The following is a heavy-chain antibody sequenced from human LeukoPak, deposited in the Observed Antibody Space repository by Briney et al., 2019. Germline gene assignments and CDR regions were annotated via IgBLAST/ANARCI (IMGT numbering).Heavy chain of an antibody. J-gene: IGHJ6*02. V-gene: IGHV4-34*01. CDR2: INHSGST. D-gene: IGHD6-6*01. CDR1: GGSFSGYY. CDR3: ARAGEYSSSSPSYYYGMDV. Sequence: SETLSLTCAVYGGSFSGYYWSWIRQPPGKGLEWIGEINHSGSTNYNPSLKSRVTISVDTSKNQFSLKLSSVTAADTAVYYCARAGEYSSSSPSYYYGMDVWGQGTTVTVSS.